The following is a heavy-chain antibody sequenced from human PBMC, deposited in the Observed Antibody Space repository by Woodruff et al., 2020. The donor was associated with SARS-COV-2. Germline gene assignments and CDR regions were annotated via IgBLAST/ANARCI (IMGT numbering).Heavy chain of an antibody. CDR3: ATGPVGATSYYYYMDV. J-gene: IGHJ6*03. CDR2: DPEDGET. V-gene: IGHV1-24*01. Sequence: DPEDGETIYAQKFQGRVTMTEDTSTDTAYMELSSLRSEDTAVYYCATGPVGATSYYYYMDVWGKGTTVTVS. D-gene: IGHD1-26*01.